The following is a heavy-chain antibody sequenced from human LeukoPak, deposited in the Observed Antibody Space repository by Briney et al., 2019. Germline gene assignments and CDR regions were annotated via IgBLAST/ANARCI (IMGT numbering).Heavy chain of an antibody. J-gene: IGHJ4*02. CDR3: AKDGHLDY. V-gene: IGHV3-23*01. CDR1: GFTVSSYA. CDR2: VSGSGGST. Sequence: GGSLRLSCAASGFTVSSYAMSWVRQAPGKGLEWVSAVSGSGGSTYYADSVKGRFSISRDISKNTLYLQMNSLRAEDTAVYYCAKDGHLDYWGQGTLVTVSS.